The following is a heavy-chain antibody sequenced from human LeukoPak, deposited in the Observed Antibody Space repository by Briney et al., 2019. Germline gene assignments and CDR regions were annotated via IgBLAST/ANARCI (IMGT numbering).Heavy chain of an antibody. CDR2: ISYDGSNK. V-gene: IGHV3-30*18. CDR3: AKGGQGDILTGIDPTFDY. J-gene: IGHJ4*02. D-gene: IGHD3-9*01. CDR1: GFTFSSYG. Sequence: GGSLRLSCAASGFTFSSYGMHWVRQAPGKGLEWVAVISYDGSNKYYADSVKGRFTISRDNSKNTLYLQMNSLRAEDTAVYYCAKGGQGDILTGIDPTFDYWGQGTLVTVSS.